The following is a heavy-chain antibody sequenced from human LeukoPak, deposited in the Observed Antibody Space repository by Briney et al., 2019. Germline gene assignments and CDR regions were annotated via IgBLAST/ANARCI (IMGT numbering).Heavy chain of an antibody. CDR2: IAFDGGNK. J-gene: IGHJ4*02. CDR3: AKEGYYGSGSFPDY. Sequence: GRSLRLSCAASGFTFSSYGMHWVRQAPGKGLEWVGVIAFDGGNKNYPDSVKGRFTISRDNSKNTLYLQMNSLRAEDTAVYCCAKEGYYGSGSFPDYWGQGTLVTVSS. D-gene: IGHD3-10*01. CDR1: GFTFSSYG. V-gene: IGHV3-30*18.